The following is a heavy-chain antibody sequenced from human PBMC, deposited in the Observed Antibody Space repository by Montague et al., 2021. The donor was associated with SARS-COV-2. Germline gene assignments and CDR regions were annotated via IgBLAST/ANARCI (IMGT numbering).Heavy chain of an antibody. CDR1: GDSVSSNSAA. Sequence: CAISGDSVSSNSAAWNWIRLSPSRGLKWLGRTYYRSRWFNDYAVSIRSRITINPDTSKNQFSLQLNSVTPEDTAVYYCARATEWRGYYYYYYMDVWGKGTTVTVSS. J-gene: IGHJ6*03. D-gene: IGHD1-14*01. V-gene: IGHV6-1*01. CDR3: ARATEWRGYYYYYYMDV. CDR2: TYYRSRWFN.